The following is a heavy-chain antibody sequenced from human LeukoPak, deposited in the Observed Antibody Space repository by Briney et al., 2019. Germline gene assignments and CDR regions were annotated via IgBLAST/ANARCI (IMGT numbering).Heavy chain of an antibody. CDR1: GFTFSSCS. D-gene: IGHD3-22*01. CDR2: ISSSSSTI. CDR3: ARTFYYDSSTYPNWFDP. Sequence: GGSLRLSCAASGFTFSSCSMNWVRQAPGKGLEWVAYISSSSSTIYYADSVKGRFTISRDNAKNSLYLQMNSLTDEDTAVYYCARTFYYDSSTYPNWFDPWGQGTLVTVSS. V-gene: IGHV3-48*02. J-gene: IGHJ5*02.